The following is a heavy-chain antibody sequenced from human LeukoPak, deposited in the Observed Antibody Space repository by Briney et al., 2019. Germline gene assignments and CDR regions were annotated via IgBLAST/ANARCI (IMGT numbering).Heavy chain of an antibody. CDR2: TNHSGST. V-gene: IGHV4-34*01. D-gene: IGHD3-10*01. CDR3: ARGGNYYGSGSYYSRRPWFDP. CDR1: GGSFSGYY. Sequence: KPSETLSLTCAVYGGSFSGYYWSWIRQPPGKGLEWIGETNHSGSTNYNPSLKSRVTISVDTSKNQFSLKLSSVTAADTAVYYCARGGNYYGSGSYYSRRPWFDPWGQGTLVTVSS. J-gene: IGHJ5*02.